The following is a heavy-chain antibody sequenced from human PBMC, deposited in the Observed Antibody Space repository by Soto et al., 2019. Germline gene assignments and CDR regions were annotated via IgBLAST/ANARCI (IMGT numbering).Heavy chain of an antibody. J-gene: IGHJ4*02. CDR2: IHHDGST. CDR3: ARRDIAVAGTGYFDY. V-gene: IGHV4-34*01. CDR1: GGSSSSRS. D-gene: IGHD6-19*01. Sequence: PSETLSLTCAISGGSSSSRSKSLVRQPPGKGLECIWEIHHDGSTNYNPSLKSRVTISVDTSKNQFSLKLSSVTAADTAVYFCARRDIAVAGTGYFDYWGQGTLVTVSS.